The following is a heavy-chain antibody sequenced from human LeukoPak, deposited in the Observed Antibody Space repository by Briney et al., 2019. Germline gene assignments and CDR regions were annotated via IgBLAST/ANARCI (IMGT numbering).Heavy chain of an antibody. CDR2: ISYDGSNK. CDR1: GFTFSSYA. CDR3: ARDLRDDYYYYYYGMDV. V-gene: IGHV3-30*04. D-gene: IGHD3-16*01. Sequence: LPGRSLRLSCAASGFTFSSYAMHWVRQAPGKGLEWVAVISYDGSNKYYADSVKGRFTISRDNSKNTLYLQMNSLRAEDTAVYYCARDLRDDYYYYYYGMDVWGKGTTVTVSS. J-gene: IGHJ6*04.